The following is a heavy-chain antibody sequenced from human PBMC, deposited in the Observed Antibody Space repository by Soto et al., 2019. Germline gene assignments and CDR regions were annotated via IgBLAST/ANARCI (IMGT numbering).Heavy chain of an antibody. D-gene: IGHD1-7*01. CDR2: ISPKTGNT. CDR3: ARSNYAYDY. CDR1: GFTLSDYS. V-gene: IGHV3-48*02. Sequence: LRLSCAASGFTLSDYSMNWVRQAPGKGLEWVSYISPKTGNTYYADSVKGRFTISRDTAKNSVYLQMDSLRHEDTAVYFCARSNYAYDYWGQGNLVTVSS. J-gene: IGHJ4*02.